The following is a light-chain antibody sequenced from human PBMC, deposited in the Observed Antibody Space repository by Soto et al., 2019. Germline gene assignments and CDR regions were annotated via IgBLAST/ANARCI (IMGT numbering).Light chain of an antibody. CDR1: QSVSTY. CDR2: DAS. CDR3: HQRSNWPLLT. V-gene: IGKV3-11*01. J-gene: IGKJ4*02. Sequence: EILLTQSPATLSLSPGETATLSCRASQSVSTYLAWYQQKPGQPPRLLIYDASNRATGVPARFSGSGSGTDFTLTISSLEPEDFAVYYCHQRSNWPLLTFGGGTKVEIK.